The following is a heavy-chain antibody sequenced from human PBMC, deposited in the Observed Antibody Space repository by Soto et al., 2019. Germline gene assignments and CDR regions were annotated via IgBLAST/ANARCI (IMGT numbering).Heavy chain of an antibody. Sequence: XGSLTLSCPASGFTFSSYDMNWVPQAPGKGLEWVSSISSSSSYIYYADSVKGRFTISRDNAKNSLYLQMNSLRAEDTAVYYCARDKEPTHSSYGMDVWGQGTTVTVS. J-gene: IGHJ6*02. CDR1: GFTFSSYD. D-gene: IGHD1-1*01. CDR2: ISSSSSYI. V-gene: IGHV3-21*01. CDR3: ARDKEPTHSSYGMDV.